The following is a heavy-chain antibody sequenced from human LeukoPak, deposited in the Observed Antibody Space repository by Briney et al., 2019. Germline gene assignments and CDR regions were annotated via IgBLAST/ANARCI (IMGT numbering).Heavy chain of an antibody. CDR3: AKDNHSYDFWSGYWPRYYYYGMDV. CDR2: MNPNTGNT. CDR1: GYTFINYD. D-gene: IGHD3-3*01. V-gene: IGHV1-8*01. J-gene: IGHJ6*02. Sequence: ASVKVSCKASGYTFINYDINWVRQASGQGLEWMGWMNPNTGNTGVAQKFRGRVTMTRNTSISTAHMELSSLGSEDTAVYYCAKDNHSYDFWSGYWPRYYYYGMDVWGQGTTVTVSS.